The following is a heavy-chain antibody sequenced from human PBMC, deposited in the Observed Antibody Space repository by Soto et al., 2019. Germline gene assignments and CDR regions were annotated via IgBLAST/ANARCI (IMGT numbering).Heavy chain of an antibody. CDR1: GGSVTSGTYY. CDR2: IFYTGST. CDR3: ERGVGHSMVVTSRFDH. V-gene: IGHV4-61*01. J-gene: IGHJ4*02. D-gene: IGHD2-21*02. Sequence: PSETLSLTCTVSGGSVTSGTYYWSWIRQPPGKGLEWIGYIFYTGSTNYNPSLKSRVTIAIDTSKNQFSLKLSSVTAADTAVYYCERGVGHSMVVTSRFDHWGQGTLVTVSS.